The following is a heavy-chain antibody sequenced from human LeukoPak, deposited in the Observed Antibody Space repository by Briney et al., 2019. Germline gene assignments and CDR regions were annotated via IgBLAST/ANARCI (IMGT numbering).Heavy chain of an antibody. CDR1: GFTLSSYA. V-gene: IGHV3-23*01. CDR2: IRGSGNNT. D-gene: IGHD7-27*01. CDR3: ANLGTGSDY. Sequence: PVGSLRLSCAASGFTLSSYAMSWVRQAPGKGLEWVSTIRGSGNNTFYADSVKGRFTISRDNSRNTVSLQMNCLRAEDTAIYFCANLGTGSDYWGQGTLVTVSS. J-gene: IGHJ4*02.